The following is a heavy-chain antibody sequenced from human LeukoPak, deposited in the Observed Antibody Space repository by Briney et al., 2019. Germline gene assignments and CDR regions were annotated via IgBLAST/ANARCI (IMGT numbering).Heavy chain of an antibody. CDR1: GFPFGNAR. CDR3: TTTLH. CDR2: IKSKTDYGTA. Sequence: GGSLDLPFPAPGFPFGNARLNWARQVPGKGLEWIGRIKSKTDYGTADYAAPVKGRFTISRNDLKNTLYLQMNILKTEDTAVYYCTTTLHWGQGTLVTVSS. J-gene: IGHJ1*01. V-gene: IGHV3-15*01.